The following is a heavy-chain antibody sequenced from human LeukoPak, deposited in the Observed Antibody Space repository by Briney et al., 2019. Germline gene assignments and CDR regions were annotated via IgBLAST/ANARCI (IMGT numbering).Heavy chain of an antibody. Sequence: ASVKVSCKASGYTFTGYYMHWVRQAPGQGLEWMGRINPNSGGTNYAQKFQGRVTTTRDTSISTAYMELSRLRSDDTAVYYCARGGHLGITTTRYWGQGTLVTVSS. V-gene: IGHV1-2*06. CDR2: INPNSGGT. CDR3: ARGGHLGITTTRY. D-gene: IGHD1/OR15-1a*01. CDR1: GYTFTGYY. J-gene: IGHJ4*02.